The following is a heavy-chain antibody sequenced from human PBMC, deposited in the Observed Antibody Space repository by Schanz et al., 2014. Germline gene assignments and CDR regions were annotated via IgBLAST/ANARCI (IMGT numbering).Heavy chain of an antibody. Sequence: QVQLLQSGAEVKKPGASVKVSCKASGYTFTGYYMHWVRQAPGQGLEWMGRINPNSGGTNYAQKFQGRVTMTRDTSISTAYMELSSLRSDDTAVYYCARDPNSVNELDYWGQGTLVTVSS. V-gene: IGHV1-2*02. D-gene: IGHD5-12*01. CDR1: GYTFTGYY. J-gene: IGHJ4*02. CDR2: INPNSGGT. CDR3: ARDPNSVNELDY.